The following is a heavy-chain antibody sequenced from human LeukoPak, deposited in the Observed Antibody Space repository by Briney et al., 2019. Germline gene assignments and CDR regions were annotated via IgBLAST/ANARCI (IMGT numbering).Heavy chain of an antibody. Sequence: PSETLSLTCTVSGGSISSSSDYWGWIRQAPGKGLEWIGSIYYHENTYYNSSLKSRVTISVDTSKNQFSLKLSSVTAADTAVYYCARYFHVLLWFGHLTQGNWFDPWGQGTLVTVSS. V-gene: IGHV4-39*01. CDR1: GGSISSSSDY. J-gene: IGHJ5*02. CDR3: ARYFHVLLWFGHLTQGNWFDP. CDR2: IYYHENT. D-gene: IGHD3-10*01.